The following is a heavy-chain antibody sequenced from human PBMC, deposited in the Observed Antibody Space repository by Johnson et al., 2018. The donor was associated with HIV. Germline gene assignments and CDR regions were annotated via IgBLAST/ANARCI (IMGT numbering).Heavy chain of an antibody. CDR2: ISWNSGSL. CDR1: GFTFDDYA. CDR3: AKLTRLDAFDI. Sequence: VQLVESGGGLVQPGRSLRLSCAASGFTFDDYAMHWVRQTPGKGLEWVSGISWNSGSLGYADSVKGRFTISRDNAKNSLYLQMNSLRAEDTALYYCAKLTRLDAFDIWGQGTMVTVSS. V-gene: IGHV3-9*01. J-gene: IGHJ3*02. D-gene: IGHD6-25*01.